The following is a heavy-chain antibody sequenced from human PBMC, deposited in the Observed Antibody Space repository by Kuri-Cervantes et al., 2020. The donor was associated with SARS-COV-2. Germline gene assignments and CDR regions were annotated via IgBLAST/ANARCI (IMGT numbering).Heavy chain of an antibody. Sequence: KVSCKGSGYSFTSYWIGWVRQMPGKGLEWMGIIYPGDSDTIYSPSFQGQFTISADKAISTAYLQWSCLKATDTAMYYCSRGYLYFDYWGQGTLVTVSS. D-gene: IGHD1-1*01. CDR3: SRGYLYFDY. J-gene: IGHJ4*02. V-gene: IGHV5-51*01. CDR1: GYSFTSYW. CDR2: IYPGDSDT.